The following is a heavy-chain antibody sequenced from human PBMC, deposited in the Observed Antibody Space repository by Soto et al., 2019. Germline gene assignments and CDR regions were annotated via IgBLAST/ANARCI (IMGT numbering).Heavy chain of an antibody. D-gene: IGHD1-1*01. CDR2: INYSGST. CDR1: GCSISSPTYY. V-gene: IGHV4-39*01. J-gene: IGHJ6*03. CDR3: ARLGVGGVERRHLYYYYYYYMDV. Sequence: PSETLSLTCSVSGCSISSPTYYWGWVRRAPGGGPEWIGEINYSGSTNYNPSLKSRVTISVDTSKNQFSLKLSSVTAADTAVYYCARLGVGGVERRHLYYYYYYYMDVWGKGTTVTVSS.